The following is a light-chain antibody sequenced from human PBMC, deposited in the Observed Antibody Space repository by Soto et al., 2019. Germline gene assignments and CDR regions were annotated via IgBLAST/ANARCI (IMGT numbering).Light chain of an antibody. CDR3: QPYGSSPLT. CDR2: GAS. J-gene: IGKJ4*01. V-gene: IGKV3-20*01. Sequence: EIVLTQSPGTLSLSPGERATLSCRATQSVSSSYLAWYQQKPGQAPRLLIYGASSWATGIPDRFSGSGSGTDFTLTISRLEPEDAAVYYCQPYGSSPLTFGGGTKVEIK. CDR1: QSVSSSY.